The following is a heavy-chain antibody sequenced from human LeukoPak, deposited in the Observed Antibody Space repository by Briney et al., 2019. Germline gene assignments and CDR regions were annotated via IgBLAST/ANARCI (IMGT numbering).Heavy chain of an antibody. CDR2: IKKDGSEK. CDR1: GFTFSSYW. J-gene: IGHJ6*03. Sequence: GGSLRLSCAASGFTFSSYWMSWVRQAPGKGLEWVANIKKDGSEKYYVDSVKGRFTISRDNAKNSLYLQMNSLRAEDTAVYYCARVGSSGWYYYYYYYMDVWGKGTTVTVSS. D-gene: IGHD6-19*01. V-gene: IGHV3-7*01. CDR3: ARVGSSGWYYYYYYYMDV.